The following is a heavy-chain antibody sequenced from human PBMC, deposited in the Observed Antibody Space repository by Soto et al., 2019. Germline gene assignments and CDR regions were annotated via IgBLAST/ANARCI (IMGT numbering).Heavy chain of an antibody. CDR2: IYYSGST. Sequence: PSGTLSLTCTVSGGSISSYYWSWIRQPPGKGLEWIGYIYYSGSTNYNPSLKSRVTISVDTSKNQFSLKLSSVTAADTAVYYCALAAAGTGLFDYWGQGTLVTVSS. V-gene: IGHV4-59*01. CDR3: ALAAAGTGLFDY. CDR1: GGSISSYY. D-gene: IGHD6-13*01. J-gene: IGHJ4*02.